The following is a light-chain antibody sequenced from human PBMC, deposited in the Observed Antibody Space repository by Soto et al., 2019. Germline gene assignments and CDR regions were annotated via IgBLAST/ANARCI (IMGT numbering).Light chain of an antibody. CDR1: NNDIGGYNF. Sequence: QSALTQPASVSGSPGQSIPISCTGTNNDIGGYNFVSWYQQHPGKAPKLLIYEVINRPSGVSNRFSGSKSGNTASLSISGLQAEDEADYYCNSYTSSATRVFGGGTKLTVL. J-gene: IGLJ3*02. CDR2: EVI. V-gene: IGLV2-14*01. CDR3: NSYTSSATRV.